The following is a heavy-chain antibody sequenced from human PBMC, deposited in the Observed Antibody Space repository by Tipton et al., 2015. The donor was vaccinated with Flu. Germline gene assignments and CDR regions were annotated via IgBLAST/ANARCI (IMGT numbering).Heavy chain of an antibody. Sequence: QSGAEVKKPGSSVKVSCKASGGTFSSYAISWVRQAPGQGLEWMGRIIPIFGTANYAQKFQGRVTITADESTSTAYMELSSLRSEDAAVYYCARAHSMDIVATIMNYWGQGTLVTVSS. CDR1: GGTFSSYA. D-gene: IGHD5-12*01. CDR2: IIPIFGTA. CDR3: ARAHSMDIVATIMNY. J-gene: IGHJ4*02. V-gene: IGHV1-69*15.